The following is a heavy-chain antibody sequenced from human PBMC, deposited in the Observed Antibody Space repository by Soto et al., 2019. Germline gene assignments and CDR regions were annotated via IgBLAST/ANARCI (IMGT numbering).Heavy chain of an antibody. CDR3: ARRRIFNCSSPSCYIPWFDP. V-gene: IGHV4-34*01. CDR2: INHSGST. CDR1: GRYFSGYY. D-gene: IGHD2-2*02. J-gene: IGHJ5*02. Sequence: SETLSLPCSVYGRYFSGYYSTWIRPPPGKGLEWIGEINHSGSTNYNPSLKSRVTISVDTSKNQFSLKLSSVTAADTAVYYCARRRIFNCSSPSCYIPWFDPWGQGTLVTVSS.